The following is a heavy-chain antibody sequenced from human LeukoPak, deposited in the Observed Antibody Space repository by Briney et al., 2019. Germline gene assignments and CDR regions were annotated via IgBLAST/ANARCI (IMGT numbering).Heavy chain of an antibody. CDR2: ISSNGGST. V-gene: IGHV3-64*01. CDR1: GFTFSSYA. D-gene: IGHD6-13*01. J-gene: IGHJ3*02. CDR3: ARDLIPYGSSWRYAFDI. Sequence: GGSLRLSCAASGFTFSSYAMHWVRQAPGKGLEYVSAISSNGGSTFYANSVKGRFTISRDNSKNTLYLQMGSLRAEDMAVYYCARDLIPYGSSWRYAFDIWGRGTMVTVSS.